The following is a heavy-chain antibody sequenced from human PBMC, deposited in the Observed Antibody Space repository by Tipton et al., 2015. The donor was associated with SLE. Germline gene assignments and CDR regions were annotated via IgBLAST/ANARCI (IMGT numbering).Heavy chain of an antibody. J-gene: IGHJ4*02. D-gene: IGHD3-22*01. CDR2: IHYSGGT. Sequence: TLSLTCSVSGDSIRSPSHYWGMIRQPPGKRLEWIGNIHYSGGTYYNPSLKSRVSMSVDTAKNLFSLNLTSVTAADTALYYCVRQFRSSGYSLYYFDYWGQGSPVTVSS. V-gene: IGHV4-39*01. CDR1: GDSIRSPSHY. CDR3: VRQFRSSGYSLYYFDY.